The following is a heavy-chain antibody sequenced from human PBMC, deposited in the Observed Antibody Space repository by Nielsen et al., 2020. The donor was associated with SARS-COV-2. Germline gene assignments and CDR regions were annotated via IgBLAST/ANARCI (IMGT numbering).Heavy chain of an antibody. CDR2: IYYSGST. Sequence: SETLSLTCTVSGGSISSYYWGWIRQPPGKGLEWIGSIYYSGSTYYNPSLKSRVTISVDTSKNQFSLKLSSVTAADTAVYYCAREDSSSWFNYYYGMDVWGQGTTVTVSS. D-gene: IGHD6-13*01. CDR3: AREDSSSWFNYYYGMDV. J-gene: IGHJ6*02. V-gene: IGHV4-39*02. CDR1: GGSISSYY.